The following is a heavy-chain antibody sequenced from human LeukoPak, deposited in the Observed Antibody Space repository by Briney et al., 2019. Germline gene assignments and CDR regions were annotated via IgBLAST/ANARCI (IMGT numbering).Heavy chain of an antibody. CDR1: GFTFSSYA. Sequence: GGSLRLSCSASGFTFSSYAMHWVRQAPGKGLEYVSAISSNGGSTYYADSVKGRFTISRDNSKNTLYLQMSSLRAEDTAVYYCARDGGVGELNFDYWGQGTLVTVSS. V-gene: IGHV3-64D*06. CDR3: ARDGGVGELNFDY. CDR2: ISSNGGST. J-gene: IGHJ4*02. D-gene: IGHD3-10*01.